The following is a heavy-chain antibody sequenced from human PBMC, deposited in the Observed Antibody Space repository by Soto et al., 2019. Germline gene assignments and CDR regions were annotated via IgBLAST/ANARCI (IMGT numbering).Heavy chain of an antibody. CDR2: IYYSGST. J-gene: IGHJ6*03. D-gene: IGHD4-17*01. Sequence: SETLSLTCTVSGGSISSYYWSWIRQPPGKGLEWIGYIYYSGSTNYNPSLESRVTISVDTSKIQFSLKLSSVTAADTAVYYCARRVVYGGHRYYYYMDVWGKGTTVTVSS. CDR3: ARRVVYGGHRYYYYMDV. V-gene: IGHV4-59*08. CDR1: GGSISSYY.